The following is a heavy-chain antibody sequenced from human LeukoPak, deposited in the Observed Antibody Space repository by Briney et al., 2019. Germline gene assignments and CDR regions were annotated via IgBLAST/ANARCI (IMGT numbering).Heavy chain of an antibody. CDR2: IYPGDSDT. J-gene: IGHJ4*02. D-gene: IGHD5-12*01. Sequence: GESLKISCKGSGYSFTSYWIGWVRQMPGKGLEWMGIIYPGDSDTRHSPSFQGQVTISADKSISTAYLQWSSLKASDTAMSYCARSPKNVAYNSGLDYFDFWGQGTLVTVSS. CDR1: GYSFTSYW. CDR3: ARSPKNVAYNSGLDYFDF. V-gene: IGHV5-51*01.